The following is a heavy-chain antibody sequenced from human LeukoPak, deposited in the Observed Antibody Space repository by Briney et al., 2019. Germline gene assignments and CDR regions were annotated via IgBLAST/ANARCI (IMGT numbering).Heavy chain of an antibody. CDR1: GFTVSSNY. D-gene: IGHD2-2*01. V-gene: IGHV3-66*01. Sequence: GGSLRLSCAASGFTVSSNYMSWVRQAPGKGLEWVSVIYSGGSTYYADSVKGRFTISRDNSKNTLYLQMSSLRAEDTAVYYCARVGDTSSLPGYFDYWGQGTLVTVSS. CDR2: IYSGGST. J-gene: IGHJ4*02. CDR3: ARVGDTSSLPGYFDY.